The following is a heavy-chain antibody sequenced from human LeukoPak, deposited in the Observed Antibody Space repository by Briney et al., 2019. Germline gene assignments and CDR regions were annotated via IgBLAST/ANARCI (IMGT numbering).Heavy chain of an antibody. CDR3: VRGVYNNGNMNDD. J-gene: IGHJ4*02. D-gene: IGHD5/OR15-5a*01. Sequence: GGSLRLSCVASGFTFSGYPMHWVRQTPGKGLDWVAIISDDGGRKFYADSVEGRFTISRDNSKNTLFLQMNSLRAEDTALYYCVRGVYNNGNMNDDWGQGTLVTVSS. CDR1: GFTFSGYP. CDR2: ISDDGGRK. V-gene: IGHV3-30*04.